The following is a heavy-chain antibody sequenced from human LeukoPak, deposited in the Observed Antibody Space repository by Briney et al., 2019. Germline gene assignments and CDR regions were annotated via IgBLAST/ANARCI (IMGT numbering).Heavy chain of an antibody. CDR2: ISGSGGTI. CDR1: GFTFSSYA. Sequence: PGGSLRLSCAASGFTFSSYAMSWVRQAPGKGLEWVSAISGSGGTIYYADSVKGRITISRDNSKNTLYLQMNSLRAEDTALYYCAKGSRSSGGHYFDYWGQGTLVTVSS. V-gene: IGHV3-23*01. J-gene: IGHJ4*02. CDR3: AKGSRSSGGHYFDY. D-gene: IGHD6-13*01.